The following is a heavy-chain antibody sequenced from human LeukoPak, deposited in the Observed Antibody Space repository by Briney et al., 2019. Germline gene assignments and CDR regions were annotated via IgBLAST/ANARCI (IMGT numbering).Heavy chain of an antibody. J-gene: IGHJ4*02. CDR1: GFTFSSYE. Sequence: GGSLRLSCPAYGFTFSSYEMNWVRQAPGKGLEWVSYISSSGSTIYYADSVKGRFSISRDNAKNSLYLQMNSLRAEDTAVYYCARADSSGWGSLDYWGQGTLVTVSS. D-gene: IGHD6-19*01. CDR3: ARADSSGWGSLDY. CDR2: ISSSGSTI. V-gene: IGHV3-48*03.